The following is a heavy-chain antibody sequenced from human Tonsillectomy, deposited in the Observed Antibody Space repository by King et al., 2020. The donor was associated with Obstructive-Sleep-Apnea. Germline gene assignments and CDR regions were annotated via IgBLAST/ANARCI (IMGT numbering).Heavy chain of an antibody. D-gene: IGHD2-2*01. CDR3: ARGAVGGFSSYWHVDS. CDR1: GFKFGDYA. Sequence: VQLVESGGGLVQPGRSLRLSCTASGFKFGDYAVAWFRQAPGKGPEWVGLIRGKVYGETTDYAASVRGRFSISRDDSKGVAYLQVNNLRPADTAMYHCARGAVGGFSSYWHVDSWGQGTLVSVSS. CDR2: IRGKVYGETT. V-gene: IGHV3-49*03. J-gene: IGHJ4*02.